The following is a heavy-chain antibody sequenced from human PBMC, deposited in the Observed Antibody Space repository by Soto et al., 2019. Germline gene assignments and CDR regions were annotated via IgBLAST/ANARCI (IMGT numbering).Heavy chain of an antibody. V-gene: IGHV3-23*01. J-gene: IGHJ6*02. CDR3: TKASPDRHHMDV. CDR2: ITETGGDT. CDR1: GFTFSKFV. Sequence: EVQLLESGGDLVQPGGSLRLSCAASGFTFSKFVMRWVRQTPGKGLEWVSTITETGGDTYYTDSVKGRFTISRDNSKNTLYLQMTSLRAEDTALYSCTKASPDRHHMDVWGQGTTVTVSS.